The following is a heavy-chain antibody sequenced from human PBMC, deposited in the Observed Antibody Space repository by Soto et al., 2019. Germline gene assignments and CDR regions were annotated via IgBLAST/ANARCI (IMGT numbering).Heavy chain of an antibody. V-gene: IGHV3-30-3*01. D-gene: IGHD2-2*01. Sequence: QVQLVESGGGVVQPGRSLRLSCAASGFTFSSYAMHWVRQAPGKGLEWVAVISYDGSNKYYADSVKGRFTISRDNSKNPLYLQMNSLRAEDTAVYYCARARYFSSTSCFDNWFDSWGQGTLVTVSS. J-gene: IGHJ5*01. CDR3: ARARYFSSTSCFDNWFDS. CDR1: GFTFSSYA. CDR2: ISYDGSNK.